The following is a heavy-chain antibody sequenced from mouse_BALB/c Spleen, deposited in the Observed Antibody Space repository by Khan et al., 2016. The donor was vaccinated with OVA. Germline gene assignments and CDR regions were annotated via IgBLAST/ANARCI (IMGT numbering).Heavy chain of an antibody. CDR2: ISSGDST. CDR1: GFTFSNYA. V-gene: IGHV5-6-5*01. CDR3: ARDYWFAY. Sequence: DVMLVESGGGLVKPGGSLKLSCAASGFTFSNYAMSWVRQSPEKRLEWVASISSGDSTYYPDSVKGRFTISRDNARNILYLQMSSLRSEGTAMYYCARDYWFAYWGQGTLVTVSA. J-gene: IGHJ3*01.